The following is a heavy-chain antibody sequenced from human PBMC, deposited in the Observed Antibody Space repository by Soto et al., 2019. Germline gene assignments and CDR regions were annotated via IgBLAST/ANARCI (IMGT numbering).Heavy chain of an antibody. CDR2: IYPGDSDT. CDR1: GYNFTSYW. Sequence: PGESLKISCKGSGYNFTSYWIGWVRQMPGKGLEWMGIIYPGDSDTRYSPSFQGQVTISADKSISTAYLQWSSLKASDTAMYYCARHSLATVTPNWFDPWGQGTLVTVSS. J-gene: IGHJ5*02. V-gene: IGHV5-51*01. D-gene: IGHD4-4*01. CDR3: ARHSLATVTPNWFDP.